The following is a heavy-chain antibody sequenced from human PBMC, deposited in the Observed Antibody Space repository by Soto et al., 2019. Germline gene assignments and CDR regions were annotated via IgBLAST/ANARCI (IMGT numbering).Heavy chain of an antibody. CDR2: IYSGGST. J-gene: IGHJ1*01. CDR3: ASLEYYYDSSGYYEYFQH. CDR1: GFTVSSNY. D-gene: IGHD3-22*01. Sequence: EVQLVESGGGLIQPGGSLRLSCAASGFTVSSNYMSWVRQAPGKGLEWVSVIYSGGSTYYADSVKGRFTISRDNSKNTLYLQMNSLRAEDTAVYYCASLEYYYDSSGYYEYFQHWGQGTLVTVSS. V-gene: IGHV3-53*01.